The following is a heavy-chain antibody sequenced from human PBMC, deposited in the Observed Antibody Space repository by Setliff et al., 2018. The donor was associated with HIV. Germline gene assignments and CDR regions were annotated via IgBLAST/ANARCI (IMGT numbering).Heavy chain of an antibody. J-gene: IGHJ4*02. CDR1: GFTFRTYE. D-gene: IGHD1-26*01. CDR2: MTASGSKI. CDR3: ARDDPAGGIDY. Sequence: LRLSCATSGFTFRTYEMNWVRQAPGKGLEWVSYMTASGSKIYYADSVKGRFTISRDNAKNSLYLQMNSLRAEDTAIYYCARDDPAGGIDYWGQGTLVTVS. V-gene: IGHV3-48*03.